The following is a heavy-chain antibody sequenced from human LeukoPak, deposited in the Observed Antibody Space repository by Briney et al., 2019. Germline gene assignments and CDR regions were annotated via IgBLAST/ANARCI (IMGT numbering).Heavy chain of an antibody. J-gene: IGHJ6*02. V-gene: IGHV3-21*01. CDR1: GFTFSSYS. D-gene: IGHD6-13*01. CDR3: ARDSSLYSSSWYDYYYGMDV. CDR2: ISSSSSSYI. Sequence: GGSLRLSCAASGFTFSSYSMNWVRQAPGKGLEWVSSISSSSSSYIYYADSVKGRFTISRDNAKNSLYLQMNSLRAEDTAVYYCARDSSLYSSSWYDYYYGMDVWGQGTTVTVSS.